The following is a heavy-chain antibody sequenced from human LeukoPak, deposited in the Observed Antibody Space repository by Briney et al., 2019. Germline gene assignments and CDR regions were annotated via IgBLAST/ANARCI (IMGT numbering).Heavy chain of an antibody. J-gene: IGHJ3*02. CDR3: AKDFRSRMDAFDI. D-gene: IGHD3-10*01. CDR2: ISSSSSYI. CDR1: GFTFSSYS. V-gene: IGHV3-21*04. Sequence: GGSLRLSCAASGFTFSSYSMNWVRQAPGKGLEWVSSISSSSSYIYYADSVKGRFTISRDNAKNSLYLQMNSLRAEDTALYYCAKDFRSRMDAFDIWGQGTMVTVSS.